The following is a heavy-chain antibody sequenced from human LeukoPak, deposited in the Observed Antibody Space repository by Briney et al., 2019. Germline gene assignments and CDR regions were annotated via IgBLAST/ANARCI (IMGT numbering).Heavy chain of an antibody. J-gene: IGHJ3*02. D-gene: IGHD2-15*01. V-gene: IGHV4-31*03. CDR1: GGSISSGGYY. CDR3: ARVRGGYQHDAFDI. Sequence: PSETLSLTCTVSGGSISSGGYYWSWIRQHPGKGLEWIGYIYYSGSTYYNPSLKSRVTISVDTSKNQFSLKLSSVTAADTAVYYCARVRGGYQHDAFDIWGQGTMVTVSS. CDR2: IYYSGST.